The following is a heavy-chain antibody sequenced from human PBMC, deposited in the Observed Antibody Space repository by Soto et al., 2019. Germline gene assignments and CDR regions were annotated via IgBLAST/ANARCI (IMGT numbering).Heavy chain of an antibody. D-gene: IGHD3-16*01. CDR2: VSVSGDKT. V-gene: IGHV3-23*01. CDR1: GFPFSSYT. Sequence: EVPLLESGGGLVQPGGSLRLSCAASGFPFSSYTMYWVRQAAGKGLEWVSSVSVSGDKTFYADSVRGRFTMSRDNSQSTVYLQMDSLRAEDTAVYYCAKGAHHDKVWGRAWGQGTLVIVSS. J-gene: IGHJ5*02. CDR3: AKGAHHDKVWGRA.